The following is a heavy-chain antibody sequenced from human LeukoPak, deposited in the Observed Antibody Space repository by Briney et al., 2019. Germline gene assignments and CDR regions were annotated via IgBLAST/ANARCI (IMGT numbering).Heavy chain of an antibody. CDR2: ISSSSSYI. D-gene: IGHD3-22*01. V-gene: IGHV3-21*01. J-gene: IGHJ4*02. CDR3: AYNGNYYDSRLFDY. Sequence: SGGSLRLSCAASGFTFSSYSMNWVRQAPGKGLEWVSSISSSSSYIYYADSVKGRFTISRDNAKNSLYLQMNSLRAEDTAVYYCAYNGNYYDSRLFDYWGQGTLVTVSS. CDR1: GFTFSSYS.